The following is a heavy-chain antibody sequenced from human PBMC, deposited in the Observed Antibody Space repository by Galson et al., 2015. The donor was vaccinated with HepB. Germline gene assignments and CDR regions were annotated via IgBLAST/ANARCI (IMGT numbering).Heavy chain of an antibody. V-gene: IGHV4-34*01. CDR1: GGSFSGYY. CDR3: ARGEGSSWARDYYGMDV. CDR2: INHSGST. Sequence: SETLSLTCAVYGGSFSGYYWSWIRQPPGKGLEWIGEINHSGSTNYNPSLKSRVTISVDTSKNQFSLKLSSVTAADTAVYYCARGEGSSWARDYYGMDVWGQGTTVTVSS. D-gene: IGHD6-13*01. J-gene: IGHJ6*02.